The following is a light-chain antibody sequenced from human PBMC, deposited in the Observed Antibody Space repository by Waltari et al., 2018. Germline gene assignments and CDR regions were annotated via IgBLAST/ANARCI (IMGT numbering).Light chain of an antibody. CDR1: QSVSSY. V-gene: IGKV3-11*01. CDR2: DAS. J-gene: IGKJ4*01. Sequence: EIVLTQSPATLSLSPGERATLSCRASQSVSSYLAWYQQKPGQAPRLLIYDASNRATGSPARFSGSGSGTDFTLTISSLEPEDFAVYYCQQRSNWPRVTFGGGTKVEIK. CDR3: QQRSNWPRVT.